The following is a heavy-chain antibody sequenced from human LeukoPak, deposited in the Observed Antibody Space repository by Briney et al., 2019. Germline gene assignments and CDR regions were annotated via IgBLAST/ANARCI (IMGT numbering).Heavy chain of an antibody. V-gene: IGHV4-30-2*01. D-gene: IGHD1-7*01. J-gene: IGHJ4*02. CDR1: GGSISSGGYY. CDR2: IYHSGST. Sequence: SQTLSLTCTVSGGSISSGGYYWSWIRQPPGKGLEWIGYIYHSGSTYYNPSLKSRVTISVDRSKNQFSLKLSSVTAADTAVYYCAREENYGPMESFDYWGQGTLVTVSS. CDR3: AREENYGPMESFDY.